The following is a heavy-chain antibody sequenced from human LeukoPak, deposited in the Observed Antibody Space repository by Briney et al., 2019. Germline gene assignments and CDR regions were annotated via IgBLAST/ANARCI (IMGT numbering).Heavy chain of an antibody. V-gene: IGHV1-2*02. CDR1: GYSFSGYY. CDR3: ARDTIPLYYFDSSGYYFHPDY. D-gene: IGHD3-22*01. J-gene: IGHJ4*02. CDR2: INPNSGGR. Sequence: ASVKVSFKASGYSFSGYYIHWVRQAPGQGLEWMGWINPNSGGRNYAQKFQGRVTMTRDTSISTAYVELSRLRSDDTAVYYCARDTIPLYYFDSSGYYFHPDYWGQGTLVTVSS.